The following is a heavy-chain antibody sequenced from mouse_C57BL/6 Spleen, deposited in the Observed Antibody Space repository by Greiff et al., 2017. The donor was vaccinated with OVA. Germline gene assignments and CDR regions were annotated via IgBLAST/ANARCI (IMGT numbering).Heavy chain of an antibody. Sequence: VQVVESGPELVKPGASVKISCKASGYAFSSSWMNWVKQRPGKGLEWIGRISPGDGDTNYNGKFKGRATLTADKSSRTAYMQLISLASEDSAVYFCARSDGPFYAMDYWGQGTSVTVSS. V-gene: IGHV1-82*01. D-gene: IGHD2-3*01. CDR3: ARSDGPFYAMDY. CDR1: GYAFSSSW. CDR2: ISPGDGDT. J-gene: IGHJ4*01.